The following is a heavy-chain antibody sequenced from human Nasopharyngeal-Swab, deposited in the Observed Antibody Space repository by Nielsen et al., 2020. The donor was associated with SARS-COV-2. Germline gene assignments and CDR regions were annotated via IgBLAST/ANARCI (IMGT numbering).Heavy chain of an antibody. D-gene: IGHD2-8*01. V-gene: IGHV3-33*01. CDR3: ARDGQSRTNWFDP. J-gene: IGHJ5*02. CDR2: IWYDGSNK. CDR1: GFSFSTYG. Sequence: GESLKISCAASGFSFSTYGMHWVRQSPVKGLEWLTNIWYDGSNKYYADSVKGRFTISRDNAKNSLYLQMNSLRAEDTAVYYCARDGQSRTNWFDPWGQGTVVTVSS.